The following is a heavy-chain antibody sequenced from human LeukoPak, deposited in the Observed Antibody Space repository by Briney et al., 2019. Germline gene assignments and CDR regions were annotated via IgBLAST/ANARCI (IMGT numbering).Heavy chain of an antibody. CDR1: GFTFSSYA. CDR2: ISYDGSNK. J-gene: IGHJ3*02. V-gene: IGHV3-30*14. D-gene: IGHD6-19*01. CDR3: ARGSSDWSHRDAFDI. Sequence: GGSLRLSCAASGFTFSSYAMSWVRQAPGKGLEWVAVISYDGSNKYYADSVKGRFTISRENAKNSLYLQMNSLRAGDTAVYYCARGSSDWSHRDAFDIWGQGTMVTVSS.